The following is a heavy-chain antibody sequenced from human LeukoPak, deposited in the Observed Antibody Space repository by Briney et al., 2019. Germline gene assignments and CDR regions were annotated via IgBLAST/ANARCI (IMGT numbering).Heavy chain of an antibody. V-gene: IGHV3-66*01. D-gene: IGHD5-18*01. CDR2: IYSGGST. J-gene: IGHJ3*02. CDR1: EFSVGSNY. Sequence: GGSLRLSCAASEFSVGSNYMTWVRQAPGKGLEWVSLIYSGGSTYYADSVKGRFTISRDNSKNTLYLQMNSLRAEDTAVYYCARDGYGYDAFDIWGQGTMVTVSS. CDR3: ARDGYGYDAFDI.